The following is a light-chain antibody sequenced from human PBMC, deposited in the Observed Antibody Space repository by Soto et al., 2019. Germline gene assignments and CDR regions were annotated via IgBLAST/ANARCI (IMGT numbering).Light chain of an antibody. J-gene: IGLJ1*01. CDR1: RSDVGSYNL. V-gene: IGLV2-23*03. CDR3: RSYAGSSSFAV. CDR2: EGN. Sequence: QSALTQPASVSGSPGQSITISCTGTRSDVGSYNLVSWYQQHPGKAPKLMTYEGNKRPSGVSNRFSASKSGSTASLTISGLQAEDEADYYCRSYAGSSSFAVFGTGTKLTVL.